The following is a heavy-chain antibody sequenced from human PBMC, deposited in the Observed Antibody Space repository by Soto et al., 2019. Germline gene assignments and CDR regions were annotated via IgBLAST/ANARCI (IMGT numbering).Heavy chain of an antibody. Sequence: PGGSLRLSCVASGFTFSSYDMHWVRQAPGKGLEYVSSISSNGGTTYYGNSVKGRFTISRDNSKNTLYLQMNSLRAEDTAVYYCARGATSFGGYWFDPWGQGTLVTVSS. D-gene: IGHD3-10*01. CDR2: ISSNGGTT. CDR3: ARGATSFGGYWFDP. J-gene: IGHJ5*02. CDR1: GFTFSSYD. V-gene: IGHV3-64*01.